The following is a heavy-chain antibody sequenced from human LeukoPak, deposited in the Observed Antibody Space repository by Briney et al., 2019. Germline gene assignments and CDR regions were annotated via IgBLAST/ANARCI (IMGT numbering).Heavy chain of an antibody. J-gene: IGHJ4*02. CDR2: IYHSGST. CDR1: GGSIGSSNW. V-gene: IGHV4-4*02. CDR3: LYGGNSGDWVY. Sequence: PSETLSLTCTVSGGSIGSSNWWSWVRQPPGKGLEWIGEIYHSGSTNYNPSLKSRVTMSVDKSKNQFSLNLSSVTAADTAVYYCLYGGNSGDWVYWGQGTLVTVSS. D-gene: IGHD4-23*01.